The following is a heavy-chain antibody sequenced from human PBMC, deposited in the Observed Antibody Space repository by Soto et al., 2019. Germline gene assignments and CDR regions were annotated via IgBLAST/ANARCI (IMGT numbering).Heavy chain of an antibody. V-gene: IGHV4-39*01. J-gene: IGHJ3*02. D-gene: IGHD4-17*01. Sequence: QLQLQESGPGLVKPSETRSLVCTVPGGSMRNSRYYWGWIRQPPGKGLEWIGGIYYRGATYYKSSLEGQVIISVDSSSNQFSLRLSSVTDADTAVSYCARTDEVSLYGDGAFHIWGQGTMVTVSS. CDR3: ARTDEVSLYGDGAFHI. CDR2: IYYRGAT. CDR1: GGSMRNSRYY.